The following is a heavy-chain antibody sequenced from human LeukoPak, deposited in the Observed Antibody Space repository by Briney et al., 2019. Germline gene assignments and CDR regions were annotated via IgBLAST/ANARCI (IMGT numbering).Heavy chain of an antibody. CDR2: IRSKTNSYAT. Sequence: GGSLRLSCAASGFIFSDSAIQWVRQASGKGLEWVGRIRSKTNSYATAYGASVKGRFTFSRDDSKNTAYLQMNSLKIEDTAVYYCTGGNDYWGQGTLVAVSS. CDR1: GFIFSDSA. V-gene: IGHV3-73*01. CDR3: TGGNDY. D-gene: IGHD4-23*01. J-gene: IGHJ4*02.